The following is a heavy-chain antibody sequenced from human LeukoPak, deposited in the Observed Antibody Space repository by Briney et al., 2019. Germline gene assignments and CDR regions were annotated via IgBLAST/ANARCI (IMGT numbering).Heavy chain of an antibody. V-gene: IGHV1-69*04. J-gene: IGHJ6*04. D-gene: IGHD6-13*01. CDR3: ARVEVAAGPLNNYYYYYYGMDV. CDR1: GGTFSSYA. CDR2: IIPIFGIA. Sequence: SVKVSCKASGGTFSSYAISWVRQAPGQGLEWMGRIIPIFGIANYAQKFQGRVTITADKSTSTAYMELSSLRSEDTAVYYCARVEVAAGPLNNYYYYYYGMDVWGKGTTVTVSS.